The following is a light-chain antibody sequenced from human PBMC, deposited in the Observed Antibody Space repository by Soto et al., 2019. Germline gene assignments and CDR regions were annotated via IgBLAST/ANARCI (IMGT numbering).Light chain of an antibody. CDR1: KLGDKY. CDR2: QDS. J-gene: IGLJ1*01. V-gene: IGLV3-1*01. CDR3: QAWDSSTGGV. Sequence: SYELTQPPSVSVSPGQTASITRSGDKLGDKYACWYQQKPGQSPVLVIYQDSKRPSGIPERFSGSNSGNTATLTISGTQAMDEADYYCQAWDSSTGGVFGTGTKLTVL.